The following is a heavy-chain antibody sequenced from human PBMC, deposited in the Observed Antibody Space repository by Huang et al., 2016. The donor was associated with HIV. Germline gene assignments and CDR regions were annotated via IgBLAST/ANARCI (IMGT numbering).Heavy chain of an antibody. D-gene: IGHD3-22*01. CDR1: GFTFSSYS. Sequence: EVQLVESGGNLVKPGGSLRLSCAASGFTFSSYSMNWVRQARGNGLELVSSISSSSSYIYYADSVKGRFTISRDNAKNSLYLQMSSLRAEDTAVYYCATAPPYYYDSSGYYYGQDYWGQGTLVTVSS. V-gene: IGHV3-21*01. CDR3: ATAPPYYYDSSGYYYGQDY. J-gene: IGHJ4*02. CDR2: ISSSSSYI.